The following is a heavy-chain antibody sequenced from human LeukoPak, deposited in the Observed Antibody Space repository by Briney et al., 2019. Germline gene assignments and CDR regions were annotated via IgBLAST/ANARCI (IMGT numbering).Heavy chain of an antibody. V-gene: IGHV6-1*01. Sequence: SQTLSLTCAISGDSVSANGAAWNWIRQSPSRGLEWLGRTYYRSKWYNDYAVSVKSRITINSDTSKNQFSLQLNPVTPEDTAVYYCARVPYYDFQADAFDIWGQGIMVTVSS. CDR1: GDSVSANGAA. D-gene: IGHD3-3*01. CDR2: TYYRSKWYN. CDR3: ARVPYYDFQADAFDI. J-gene: IGHJ3*02.